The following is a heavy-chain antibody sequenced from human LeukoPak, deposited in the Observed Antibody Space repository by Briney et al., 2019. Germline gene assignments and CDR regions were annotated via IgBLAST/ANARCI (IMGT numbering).Heavy chain of an antibody. CDR3: ASSDFWSGCFDY. Sequence: SETLSLTCTVSGGSISSGSYYWTWIRQPAGKGLEWIGRPYTSGSTNYNPSSKSRVTISVDTSKNQFSLRLSSVPAADTAVYYCASSDFWSGCFDYWGRGTLVTVSS. J-gene: IGHJ4*02. D-gene: IGHD3-3*01. V-gene: IGHV4-61*02. CDR1: GGSISSGSYY. CDR2: PYTSGST.